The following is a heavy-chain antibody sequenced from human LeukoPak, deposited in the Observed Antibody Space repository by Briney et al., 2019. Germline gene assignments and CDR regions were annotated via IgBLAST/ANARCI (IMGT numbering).Heavy chain of an antibody. V-gene: IGHV3-9*01. CDR3: ARDPFLTTGWGIYY. Sequence: GSSLRLSCAASGFTLDGYALQWVRQAPGKGLEGVSGISWYSGSIGYADSVKGRFTISSDNAKNSLYLQMESLRAEDTALYFFARDPFLTTGWGIYYWGQGTLITVSS. CDR1: GFTLDGYA. CDR2: ISWYSGSI. D-gene: IGHD4-17*01. J-gene: IGHJ4*02.